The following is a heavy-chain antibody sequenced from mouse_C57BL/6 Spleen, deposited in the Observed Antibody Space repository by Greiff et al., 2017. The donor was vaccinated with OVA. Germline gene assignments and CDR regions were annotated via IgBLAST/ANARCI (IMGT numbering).Heavy chain of an antibody. CDR1: GYAFSSSW. CDR3: ARSYGSSYYFDY. D-gene: IGHD1-1*01. Sequence: QVQLQQSGPELVKPGASVKISCKASGYAFSSSWMNWVKQRPGKGLEWIGRLYPGDGDTNYNGKFKGKATLTADKSSSTAYMQLSSLTSEDSAVYFCARSYGSSYYFDYWGQGTTLTVSS. V-gene: IGHV1-82*01. CDR2: LYPGDGDT. J-gene: IGHJ2*01.